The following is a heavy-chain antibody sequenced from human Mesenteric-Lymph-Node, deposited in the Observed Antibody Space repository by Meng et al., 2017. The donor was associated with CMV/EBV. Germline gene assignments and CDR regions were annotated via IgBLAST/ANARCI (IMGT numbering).Heavy chain of an antibody. CDR3: ARDFSYGFDY. Sequence: GESLKISCAASGFTFSSYSMNWVRQAPGKGLEWVSSISSSSSYIYYADSVKGRFTISRDNSKNTLYLQMDSLRGEDTAVYYCARDFSYGFDYWGQGTLVTVSS. D-gene: IGHD5-18*01. CDR1: GFTFSSYS. J-gene: IGHJ4*02. CDR2: ISSSSSYI. V-gene: IGHV3-21*01.